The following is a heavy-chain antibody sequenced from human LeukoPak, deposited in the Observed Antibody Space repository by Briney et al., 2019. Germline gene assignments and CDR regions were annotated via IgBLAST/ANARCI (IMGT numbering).Heavy chain of an antibody. Sequence: SQTLSLTCALSGDRVSSNSGACNWIRKSPSRGLEWLGRTYYRSKWYNDYALSVKSRITIKPDTSKNQFSLELNSVTPDDTAIYYCAFEGEHSNGWYRGSFDLWGQGTMVTVSS. D-gene: IGHD6-19*01. J-gene: IGHJ3*01. V-gene: IGHV6-1*01. CDR2: TYYRSKWYN. CDR3: AFEGEHSNGWYRGSFDL. CDR1: GDRVSSNSGA.